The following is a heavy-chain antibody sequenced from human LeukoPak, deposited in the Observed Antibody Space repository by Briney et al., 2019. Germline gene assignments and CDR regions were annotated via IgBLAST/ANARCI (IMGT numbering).Heavy chain of an antibody. D-gene: IGHD2-15*01. CDR1: GGTFSSYA. CDR3: ARGYKGHCSGGSCYSWFDY. V-gene: IGHV1-69*06. Sequence: SVKVSCKASGGTFSSYAISWVRQAPGQGLEWMGGIIPIFGTANYAQKFQGRVTITADKSTSTAYMELSSLRSEDTAVYYCARGYKGHCSGGSCYSWFDYWGQGTLVTVSS. CDR2: IIPIFGTA. J-gene: IGHJ4*02.